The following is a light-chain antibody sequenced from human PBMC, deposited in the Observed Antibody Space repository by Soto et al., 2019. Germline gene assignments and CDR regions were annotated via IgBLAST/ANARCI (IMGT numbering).Light chain of an antibody. CDR2: KTS. V-gene: IGKV3-15*01. Sequence: IVMTQSPATVSVSPGESASLSCRASRTIGTNLGWYQQKPGRAPRLLISKTSTRATGVPARFSGSGSGTEFTLTITSLQSEDIAVYYCQQYADWPLTFGGGTKVDI. CDR1: RTIGTN. CDR3: QQYADWPLT. J-gene: IGKJ4*01.